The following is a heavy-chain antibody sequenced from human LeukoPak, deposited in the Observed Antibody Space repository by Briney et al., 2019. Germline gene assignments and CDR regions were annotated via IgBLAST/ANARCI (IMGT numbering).Heavy chain of an antibody. D-gene: IGHD5-24*01. V-gene: IGHV3-21*01. J-gene: IGHJ4*02. CDR3: ARDRALGDGYNY. CDR1: GFPLSSYR. CDR2: ISSSSSYI. Sequence: GGSLRLSCAASGFPLSSYRMSWVRQAPGKGLEWVSSISSSSSYIYYADSVKGRFTISRDNAKNSLYLQMNSLRAEDTAVYYCARDRALGDGYNYWGQGTLVTVSS.